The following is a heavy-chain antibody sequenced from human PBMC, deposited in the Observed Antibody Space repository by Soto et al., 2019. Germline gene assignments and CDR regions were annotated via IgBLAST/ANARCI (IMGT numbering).Heavy chain of an antibody. J-gene: IGHJ6*02. V-gene: IGHV3-21*01. CDR1: GFTFSSYS. CDR2: ISSSSSYI. CDR3: AHLLWFGELVYYYGMDV. Sequence: GGSLRLSCAASGFTFSSYSMNWVRQAPGKGLEWVSSISSSSSYIYYADSVKGRFTISRDNAKNSLYLQMNSLRAEDTAVYYCAHLLWFGELVYYYGMDVWGQGTTVTVSS. D-gene: IGHD3-10*01.